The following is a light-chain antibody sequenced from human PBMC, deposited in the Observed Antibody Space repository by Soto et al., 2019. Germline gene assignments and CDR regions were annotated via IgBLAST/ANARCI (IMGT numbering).Light chain of an antibody. CDR2: DVS. V-gene: IGLV2-14*03. CDR1: SSDVGAYNF. CDR3: SSYTSSSTHV. Sequence: QSALTQPASVSGSPGQSITISCTGTSSDVGAYNFVSWYLQHPGKVPKLMIVDVSSPTSAASDPLSGSKSGNTASLTSSGLQAEDEGDYYCSSYTSSSTHVFGSGTKPTVL. J-gene: IGLJ1*01.